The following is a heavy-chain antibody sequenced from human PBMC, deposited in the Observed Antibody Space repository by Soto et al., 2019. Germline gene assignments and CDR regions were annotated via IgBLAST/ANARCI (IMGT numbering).Heavy chain of an antibody. Sequence: SEXLSLTGAVSGGSIRSGGYSWSWIRHPPCKGLEWIGYIYHSGSTYYTPSLKSRVTISVDRSKNQFSLKLSSVTAADTAVYYCASHYDFWSGYYGPPDYWGQGTLVTVSS. V-gene: IGHV4-30-2*01. J-gene: IGHJ4*02. CDR1: GGSIRSGGYS. D-gene: IGHD3-3*01. CDR2: IYHSGST. CDR3: ASHYDFWSGYYGPPDY.